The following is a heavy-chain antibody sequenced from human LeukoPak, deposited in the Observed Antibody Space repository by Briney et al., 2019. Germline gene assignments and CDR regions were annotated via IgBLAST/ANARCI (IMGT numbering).Heavy chain of an antibody. D-gene: IGHD3-10*01. CDR3: AREDYYGSGSFPY. V-gene: IGHV4-59*01. CDR2: IFYSGGT. Sequence: PSETLSLTCSVSGGPISSYYWSWIRQPPGKGLEWIGYIFYSGGTNYNPSLKGRVTISVDTSKNQFSLKLTSVTAADTAVYYCAREDYYGSGSFPYWGQGTLVTVSS. CDR1: GGPISSYY. J-gene: IGHJ4*02.